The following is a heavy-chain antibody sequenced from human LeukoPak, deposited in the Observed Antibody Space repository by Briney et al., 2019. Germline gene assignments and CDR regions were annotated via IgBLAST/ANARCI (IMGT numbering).Heavy chain of an antibody. CDR3: ARDRKGRIVVVPAAQPSYNWFDP. D-gene: IGHD2-2*01. V-gene: IGHV7-4-1*02. CDR2: INTNTGNP. CDR1: GYTFTSYA. Sequence: ASVKVSRKASGYTFTSYAMNWVRQAPGQGLEWMGWINTNTGNPTYAQGFTGRFVFSLDTSVSTAYLQISSLKAEDTAVYYCARDRKGRIVVVPAAQPSYNWFDPWGQGTLVTVSS. J-gene: IGHJ5*02.